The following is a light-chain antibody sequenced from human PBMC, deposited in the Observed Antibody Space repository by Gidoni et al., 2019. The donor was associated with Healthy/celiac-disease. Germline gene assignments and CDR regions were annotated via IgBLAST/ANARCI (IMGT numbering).Light chain of an antibody. CDR3: QQSYSTPPWT. Sequence: DIQMTQSTSSLSASVGDRVTITCRASQSISSYLNWYQQKPGKAPKLLIYAASSLQSGVPSSFSGSGSGTDFTLTISSLQPEDFATYYCQQSYSTPPWTFGQGTKVEIK. V-gene: IGKV1-39*01. CDR1: QSISSY. CDR2: AAS. J-gene: IGKJ1*01.